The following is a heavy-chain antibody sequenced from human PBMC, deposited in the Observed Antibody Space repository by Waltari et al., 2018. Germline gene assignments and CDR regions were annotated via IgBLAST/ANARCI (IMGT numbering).Heavy chain of an antibody. CDR2: MSWNSGSI. V-gene: IGHV3-9*03. Sequence: EVQLVESGGGLVQPGRSLRLSCAASGFTFDDYAMHWVRQAPGKGLEWVSGMSWNSGSIGYADSVKGRFTISRDNAKNSLYLQMNSLRAEDMALYYCAKDREQWLGGWGAFDIWGQGTMVTVSS. CDR3: AKDREQWLGGWGAFDI. J-gene: IGHJ3*02. D-gene: IGHD6-19*01. CDR1: GFTFDDYA.